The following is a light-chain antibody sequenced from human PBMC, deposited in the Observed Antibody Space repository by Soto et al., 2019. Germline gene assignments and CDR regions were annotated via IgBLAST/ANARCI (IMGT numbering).Light chain of an antibody. J-gene: IGKJ3*01. CDR2: AAS. V-gene: IGKV1-39*01. CDR1: QSISSY. Sequence: DIQMTQSPSSLSASVGDRVTITCRASQSISSYLNWYQQKPGKAPKLLIYAASSLQSGVPSRFSRSGSGTDFTLPISSLQPDDLATYYCQQSYSTPPRFTVGPGTKVYIK. CDR3: QQSYSTPPRFT.